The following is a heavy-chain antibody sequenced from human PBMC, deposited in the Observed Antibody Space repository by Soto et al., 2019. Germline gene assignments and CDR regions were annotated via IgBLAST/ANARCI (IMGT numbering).Heavy chain of an antibody. J-gene: IGHJ4*02. D-gene: IGHD3-10*01. CDR1: GFTFSSYA. V-gene: IGHV3-23*01. CDR3: AKAPVRGWEVDYFDY. CDR2: ISGSGGST. Sequence: GGSLRLSCAASGFTFSSYAMSWVRQAPGKGLEWVSAISGSGGSTYYADSVKGRFTISRDNSKNTLYLQMNSLRAEDTAVYYCAKAPVRGWEVDYFDYWGQGTLVTVSS.